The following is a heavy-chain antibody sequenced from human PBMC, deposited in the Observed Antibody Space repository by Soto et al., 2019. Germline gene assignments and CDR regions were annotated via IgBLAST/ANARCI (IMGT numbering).Heavy chain of an antibody. CDR1: GFTFSSYA. J-gene: IGHJ4*02. CDR3: ATSPRYCSSTSCDC. CDR2: ISGSGGST. V-gene: IGHV3-23*01. D-gene: IGHD2-2*01. Sequence: GGSLRLSCTASGFTFSSYAMSWVRQAPGKGLEWVSGISGSGGSTYYADSVKGRFTISRDNSKNTLDLQMNSLRAEDTAVYYCATSPRYCSSTSCDCGGQGTLVTVSS.